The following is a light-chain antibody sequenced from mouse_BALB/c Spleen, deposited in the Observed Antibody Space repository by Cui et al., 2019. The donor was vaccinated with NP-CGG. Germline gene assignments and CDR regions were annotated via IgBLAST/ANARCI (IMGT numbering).Light chain of an antibody. Sequence: QAVVTQESALTTSPGDTVTLTCRSSTGAVTSSNYDNWVQEKPDHLFTGLIGGTNNRVPGVPARFSGSLIGDKAALTITGAQTEDEAIYFCALWYSNHWVFGGGTKLTVL. CDR3: ALWYSNHWV. V-gene: IGLV1*01. CDR2: GTN. CDR1: TGAVTSSNY. J-gene: IGLJ1*01.